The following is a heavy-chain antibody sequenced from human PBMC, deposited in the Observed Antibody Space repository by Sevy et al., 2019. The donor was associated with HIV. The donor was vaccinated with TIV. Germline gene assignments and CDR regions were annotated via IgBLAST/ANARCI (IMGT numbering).Heavy chain of an antibody. CDR1: GFTFSSYW. CDR2: IKQDGSEK. J-gene: IGHJ3*02. CDR3: AGDQGAVAGFDAFDI. D-gene: IGHD6-19*01. V-gene: IGHV3-7*01. Sequence: GGSLRLSCAASGFTFSSYWMSWVRQAPGKGLEWVANIKQDGSEKYYVDSVKGRFTISRDNAKNSLYLQMNSLRAEDTAVYYCAGDQGAVAGFDAFDIWGQGTMVTVSS.